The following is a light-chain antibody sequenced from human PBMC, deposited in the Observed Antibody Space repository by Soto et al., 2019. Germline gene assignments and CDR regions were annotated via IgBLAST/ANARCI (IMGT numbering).Light chain of an antibody. CDR2: DVT. CDR3: SSYTSSSTPDV. V-gene: IGLV2-14*01. Sequence: QSVLTQPASVSGSPGQSITISCTGTSSDVGGYNYVSWYQQHPVTAPKLMIYDVTNRPSGVSDRFSGSKSGNTASLTISGLQAKDEADYYCSSYTSSSTPDVFGTGTKLTVL. J-gene: IGLJ1*01. CDR1: SSDVGGYNY.